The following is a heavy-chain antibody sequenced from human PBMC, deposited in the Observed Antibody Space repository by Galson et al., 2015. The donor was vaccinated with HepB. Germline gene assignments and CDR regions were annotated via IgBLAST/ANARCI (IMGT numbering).Heavy chain of an antibody. V-gene: IGHV1-3*01. CDR3: ARDVVPAAIGFDP. D-gene: IGHD2-2*01. J-gene: IGHJ5*02. CDR2: INAGNGNT. Sequence: SVKVSCKASGYTLTSYAMHWVRQAPGQRLEWMGWINAGNGNTKYSQKFQGRVTITRDTSASTAYMELSSLRSEDTAVYYCARDVVPAAIGFDPWGQGTLVTVSS. CDR1: GYTLTSYA.